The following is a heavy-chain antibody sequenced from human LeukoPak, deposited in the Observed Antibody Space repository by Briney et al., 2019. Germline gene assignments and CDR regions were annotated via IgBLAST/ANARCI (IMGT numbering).Heavy chain of an antibody. CDR3: ARVPYGREEFDY. V-gene: IGHV3-74*01. Sequence: PGGSLRLSCAASGFTFTNYWMFWVRQAPGKGLVWVSRINSDGSVTSYADSVKGRFTISRDNAKNTLYLQMSSLRAEDTAVYYCARVPYGREEFDYWGLGTLVTVSS. D-gene: IGHD4-17*01. CDR2: INSDGSVT. CDR1: GFTFTNYW. J-gene: IGHJ4*02.